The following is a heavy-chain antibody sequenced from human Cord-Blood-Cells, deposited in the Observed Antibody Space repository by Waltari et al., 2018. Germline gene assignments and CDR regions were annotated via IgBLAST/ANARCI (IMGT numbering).Heavy chain of an antibody. CDR3: ASGGVTFGGVIVDY. CDR1: ISSYY. V-gene: IGHV4-59*01. J-gene: IGHJ4*02. D-gene: IGHD3-16*02. CDR2: IYYSGST. Sequence: ISSYYWSWIRQPPGKGLEWIGYIYYSGSTNYNPSLKSRVTISVDTSKNQFSLKLSSVTAADTAVYYCASGGVTFGGVIVDYWGQGTLVTVSS.